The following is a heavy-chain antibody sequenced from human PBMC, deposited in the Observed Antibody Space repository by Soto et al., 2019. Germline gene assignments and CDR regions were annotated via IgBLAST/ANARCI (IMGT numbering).Heavy chain of an antibody. D-gene: IGHD2-21*01. CDR2: ISYTGST. CDR3: SRDPSSGGYCPGPFFDN. J-gene: IGHJ4*02. V-gene: IGHV4-30-4*01. CDR1: GGSISSGDYY. Sequence: SETLSLTCTVSGGSISSGDYYWSWIRQPQGKGLECIGYISYTGSTYYNPSNRSRVSMSVDTYKNQFSLKLVSVTAADTAVYYCSRDPSSGGYCPGPFFDNWGQGAQVTVSS.